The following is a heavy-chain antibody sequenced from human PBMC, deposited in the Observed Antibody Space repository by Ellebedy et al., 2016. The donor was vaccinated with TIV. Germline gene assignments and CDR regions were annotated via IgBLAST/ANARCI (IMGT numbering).Heavy chain of an antibody. CDR3: ARAPRLKDFWSGPSDPHSYYFDY. CDR1: GYTFTSYG. J-gene: IGHJ4*02. D-gene: IGHD3-3*01. CDR2: ISAYNGNT. V-gene: IGHV1-18*04. Sequence: ASVKVSXXASGYTFTSYGISWVRQAPGQGLEWMGWISAYNGNTNYAQKLQGRVTMTTDTSTSTAYMELRSLRSDDTAVYYCARAPRLKDFWSGPSDPHSYYFDYWGQGTLVTVSS.